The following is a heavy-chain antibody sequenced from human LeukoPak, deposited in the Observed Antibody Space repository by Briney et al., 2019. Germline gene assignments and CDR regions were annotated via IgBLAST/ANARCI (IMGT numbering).Heavy chain of an antibody. D-gene: IGHD6-13*01. CDR3: AKGYGQQLVNNWFDP. Sequence: GTSLRLSCAASGFTFSSYGMHWVRQAPGKGLEWVAVISFDGNNKYYGDSVKGRFTISRDNSKSTLYLQMSSLRAEDTAVYYCAKGYGQQLVNNWFDPWGQGTLVTVSS. J-gene: IGHJ5*02. CDR1: GFTFSSYG. CDR2: ISFDGNNK. V-gene: IGHV3-30*18.